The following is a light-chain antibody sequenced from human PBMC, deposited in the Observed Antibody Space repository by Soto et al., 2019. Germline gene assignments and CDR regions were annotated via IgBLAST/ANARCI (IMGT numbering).Light chain of an antibody. V-gene: IGKV3-20*01. CDR1: QSVSSSY. CDR2: GAS. Sequence: EIVLTQSPGTLSLSPGERATLSCRASQSVSSSYLAWYQQKPGQAHRLLIYGASSRATGIPDRFSGSGSGTDFTLTISRLEPEDFAVYYCQQYGSSYTFGQGTKLEIK. J-gene: IGKJ2*01. CDR3: QQYGSSYT.